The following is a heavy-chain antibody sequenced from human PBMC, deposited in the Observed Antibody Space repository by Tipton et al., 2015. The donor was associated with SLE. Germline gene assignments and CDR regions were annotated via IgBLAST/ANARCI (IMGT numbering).Heavy chain of an antibody. CDR3: ARAEGSWDAFDI. Sequence: TLSLTCAVSGGSISSDNWWSWVRQPPGKGLEWIGEIYHSGSTNYNPSLKSRVTISVDKSKNQFSLKLSSVTAADTAVYYCARAEGSWDAFDIWGQGIMVTVSS. J-gene: IGHJ3*02. CDR2: IYHSGST. CDR1: GGSISSDNW. D-gene: IGHD2-15*01. V-gene: IGHV4-4*02.